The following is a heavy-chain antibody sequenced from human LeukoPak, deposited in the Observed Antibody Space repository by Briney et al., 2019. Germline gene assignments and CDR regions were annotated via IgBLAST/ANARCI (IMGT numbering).Heavy chain of an antibody. CDR2: IKHDSSEK. D-gene: IGHD2-2*01. Sequence: GGSLRLSCAAAGFIFRNNWMTWVRQAPGKGLEWVANIKHDSSEKYSVDSVKGRFTISRDNAKMILYLQMNSLRAKDTAVYFCARGRSMDFWGQGTLVTVSS. V-gene: IGHV3-7*04. CDR3: ARGRSMDF. CDR1: GFIFRNNW. J-gene: IGHJ4*02.